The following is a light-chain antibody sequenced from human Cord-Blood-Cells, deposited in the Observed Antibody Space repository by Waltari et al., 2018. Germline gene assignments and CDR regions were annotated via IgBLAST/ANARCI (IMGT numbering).Light chain of an antibody. J-gene: IGLJ1*01. CDR2: DVS. V-gene: IGLV2-14*01. CDR1: SSDVGGYHY. CDR3: SSYTSSSTYV. Sequence: QSSLPHPASVSGSPGQSITITCTRTSSDVGGYHYISWSQQHPGKPPKLVIYDVSNRSSGVSNRYSVSKSGNTASLTISGLQAEDEADYYCSSYTSSSTYVFGTGTKVTVL.